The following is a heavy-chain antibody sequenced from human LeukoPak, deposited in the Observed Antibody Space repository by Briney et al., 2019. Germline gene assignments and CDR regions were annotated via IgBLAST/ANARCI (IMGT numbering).Heavy chain of an antibody. Sequence: PSETLSLTCTVSGGSISSHYWSWIRQPPGKGLEWIGYIYYSGSTNYNPSLKSRVTISVDTSKNQFSLKLSSVTAADTAVYYCARAVIIGIAAAGTGWFDPWGQGTLVTVSS. J-gene: IGHJ5*02. CDR2: IYYSGST. D-gene: IGHD6-13*01. CDR1: GGSISSHY. CDR3: ARAVIIGIAAAGTGWFDP. V-gene: IGHV4-59*11.